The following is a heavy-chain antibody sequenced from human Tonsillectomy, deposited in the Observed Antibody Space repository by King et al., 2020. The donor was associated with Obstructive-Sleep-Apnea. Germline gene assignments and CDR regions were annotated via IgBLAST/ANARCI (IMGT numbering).Heavy chain of an antibody. V-gene: IGHV3-23*04. CDR1: GFTFSSYA. Sequence: EVQLVESGGGLVQPGGSLRLSCAASGFTFSSYAMSWVRQAPGKGLEWVSAISGSGGSTYYADSVKGRFTISRDNSKNTLYLQMNSLRAEDTAVYYCAKDLRAFKSELTHFQHWGQGTLVTVSS. CDR3: AKDLRAFKSELTHFQH. CDR2: ISGSGGST. D-gene: IGHD1-26*01. J-gene: IGHJ1*01.